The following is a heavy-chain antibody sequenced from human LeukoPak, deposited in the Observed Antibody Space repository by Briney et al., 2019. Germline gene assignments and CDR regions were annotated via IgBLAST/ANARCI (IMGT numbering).Heavy chain of an antibody. J-gene: IGHJ4*02. D-gene: IGHD6-13*01. Sequence: GGSLRLSCAASGFTFSSYAMSWVRQAPGKGLEWVSSISAIGASTYYADSVKGRFTISRDNAKNSLYLQMNSLRADDTAVYYCARGEQLVLGDWGQGTLVTVSS. V-gene: IGHV3-23*01. CDR1: GFTFSSYA. CDR2: ISAIGAST. CDR3: ARGEQLVLGD.